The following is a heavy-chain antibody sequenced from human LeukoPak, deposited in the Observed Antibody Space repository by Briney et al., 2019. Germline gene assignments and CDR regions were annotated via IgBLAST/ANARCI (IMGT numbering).Heavy chain of an antibody. J-gene: IGHJ4*02. V-gene: IGHV3-23*01. CDR3: AKDRIRGDSF. CDR2: ISDNGADT. D-gene: IGHD3-16*01. Sequence: GESLKLSCAASGFTFSNFVMSWVRQAPGKGLGWVSSISDNGADTYYEDTVKGRFTISRDNSRNTLYLQMNSLRVDDTAVYYCAKDRIRGDSFWGQGTLVTVSS. CDR1: GFTFSNFV.